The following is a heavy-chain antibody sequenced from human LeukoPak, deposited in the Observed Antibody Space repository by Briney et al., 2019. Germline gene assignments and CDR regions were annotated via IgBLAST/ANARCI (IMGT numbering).Heavy chain of an antibody. Sequence: PSETLSLTCTVSGGSISSYYWSSIRQPPGKGLEWIGYIYYSGSTNYNPSLKSRVTISVDTSKNQFSLKLSSVTAADTAVYYCARGRAFTFHLDYWGQGTLVTVSS. J-gene: IGHJ4*02. CDR2: IYYSGST. V-gene: IGHV4-59*01. D-gene: IGHD2-21*01. CDR1: GGSISSYY. CDR3: ARGRAFTFHLDY.